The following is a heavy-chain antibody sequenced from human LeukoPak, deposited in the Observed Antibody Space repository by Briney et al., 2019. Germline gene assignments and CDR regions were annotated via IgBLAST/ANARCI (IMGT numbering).Heavy chain of an antibody. D-gene: IGHD3-10*01. CDR2: IDSRGST. CDR3: ARYQGGTMFDI. CDR1: GGSISSSSAY. V-gene: IGHV4-39*01. Sequence: SETLSLTCTVSGGSISSSSAYWGWIRQPPGKGLEWIGSIDSRGSTSYNPSLKSRVTISSDTSKNQFSLKLRSLTASDTAVYYCARYQGGTMFDIWGQGTMVTVSS. J-gene: IGHJ3*02.